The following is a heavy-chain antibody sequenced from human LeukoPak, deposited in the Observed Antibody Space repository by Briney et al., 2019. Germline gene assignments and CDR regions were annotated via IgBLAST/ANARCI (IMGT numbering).Heavy chain of an antibody. J-gene: IGHJ4*02. CDR2: ISWNSGSI. CDR1: GFTFDDYA. Sequence: PGRSLRLSCAASGFTFDDYAMHWVRQAPGKGLGWVSGISWNSGSIVYADSVKGRFTICRDNAKNSLYLQMNSLRAEDTALYYCAKAKVATIGGYDYWGQGTLVTVSS. CDR3: AKAKVATIGGYDY. D-gene: IGHD5-12*01. V-gene: IGHV3-9*01.